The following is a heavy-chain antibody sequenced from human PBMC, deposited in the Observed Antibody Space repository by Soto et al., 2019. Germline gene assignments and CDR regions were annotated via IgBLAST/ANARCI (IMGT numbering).Heavy chain of an antibody. Sequence: QVQLQESGPGVVKPSETLSLTCTVSGESSRSFYWSWIRQPPGQGLEWIGYVNYMWTTNFNASLRGRDNIPINTVMTTMTLRLSSVIATDTAVYYCARSFCRDGIRCNWFDPGVQGTLVTVS. D-gene: IGHD2-15*01. J-gene: IGHJ5*02. CDR1: GESSRSFY. CDR3: ARSFCRDGIRCNWFDP. V-gene: IGHV4-59*08. CDR2: VNYMWTT.